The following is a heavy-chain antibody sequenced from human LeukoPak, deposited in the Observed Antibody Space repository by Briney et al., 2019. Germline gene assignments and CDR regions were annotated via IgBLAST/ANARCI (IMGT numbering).Heavy chain of an antibody. Sequence: GRSLRLSCAASGFTFSTYAMHWVRQAPGKGLEWVAVISHDGNNKYYADSVKGRFTISRDNSKSTLFLQIDSLTAEHTAVYYCARDLGYCSGGSCQRWFDPWGQGTLVTVSS. CDR3: ARDLGYCSGGSCQRWFDP. CDR1: GFTFSTYA. CDR2: ISHDGNNK. J-gene: IGHJ5*02. D-gene: IGHD2-15*01. V-gene: IGHV3-30-3*01.